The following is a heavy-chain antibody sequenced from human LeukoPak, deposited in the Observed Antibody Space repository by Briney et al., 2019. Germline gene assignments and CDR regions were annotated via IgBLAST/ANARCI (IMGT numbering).Heavy chain of an antibody. CDR2: INGDGNST. V-gene: IGHV3-74*03. D-gene: IGHD2-2*01. J-gene: IGHJ3*02. Sequence: GGSLRLSCAASGFTSSSYWMHWVRHPPGKGLMWVSRINGDGNSTTYADAVKGRFTISRDNAKKTLYLQMNSLRAEDTAIYYCVRRGLVPAFDIWGQGTMVTVAS. CDR1: GFTSSSYW. CDR3: VRRGLVPAFDI.